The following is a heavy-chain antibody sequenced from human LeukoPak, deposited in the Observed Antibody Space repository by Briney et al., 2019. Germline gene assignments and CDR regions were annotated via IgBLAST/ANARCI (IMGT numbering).Heavy chain of an antibody. CDR2: IRYDGRDK. D-gene: IGHD4-17*01. CDR1: GFIFSGHG. Sequence: PGGSLRLSCAASGFIFSGHGMRWVRQAPGKGLGWVAFIRYDGRDKYYADSVKGRFTVSRDNSKNALYLQMNSLRADDTAVYYCAKAPYGDYTLDFDYWGQGTLVTVSS. J-gene: IGHJ4*02. V-gene: IGHV3-30*02. CDR3: AKAPYGDYTLDFDY.